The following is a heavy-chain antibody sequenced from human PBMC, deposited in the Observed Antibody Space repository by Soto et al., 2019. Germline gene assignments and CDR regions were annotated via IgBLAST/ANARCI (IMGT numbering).Heavy chain of an antibody. V-gene: IGHV1-8*01. D-gene: IGHD2-15*01. Sequence: QVQLVQSGAEVKKPGASVKVSCKASGYTFTSYDINWVRQATGQGLEWMGWMNPNSGNTGYAQKFQGRVTMNRNTSISTAYMELSSLRSEDTAVYYCARNLRLGYCSGGSCPPGYWGQGTLVTVSS. CDR3: ARNLRLGYCSGGSCPPGY. CDR1: GYTFTSYD. J-gene: IGHJ4*02. CDR2: MNPNSGNT.